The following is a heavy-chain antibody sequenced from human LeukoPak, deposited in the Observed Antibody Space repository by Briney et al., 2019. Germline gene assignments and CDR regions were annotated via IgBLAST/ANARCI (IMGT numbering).Heavy chain of an antibody. CDR2: MSFDGSHE. CDR1: GLTFSNSA. Sequence: GGSLTLSCVASGLTFSNSAMHWVRQAPGKGLEWVAIMSFDGSHERYGDSVKGRFTLSRDNSKNTLYLQINSPRTEDTAVYYCARDYCGGDCFPDYWGQGTLVTVSS. V-gene: IGHV3-30*04. J-gene: IGHJ4*02. CDR3: ARDYCGGDCFPDY. D-gene: IGHD2-21*02.